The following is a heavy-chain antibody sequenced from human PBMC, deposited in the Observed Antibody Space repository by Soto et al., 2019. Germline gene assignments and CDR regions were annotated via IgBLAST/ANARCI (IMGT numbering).Heavy chain of an antibody. V-gene: IGHV4-30-4*01. J-gene: IGHJ4*02. CDR1: GASIYNGGYF. CDR2: IHNSGSP. D-gene: IGHD3-10*01. Sequence: SETLSLTCSVSGASIYNGGYFWSWIRQSPGKGLEWIGHIHNSGSPYNNPSLKSRVTISVDTSKNQFSLMLSSVTAADTAVYYCARATWVRGVIISEDWGQGTLVTVSS. CDR3: ARATWVRGVIISED.